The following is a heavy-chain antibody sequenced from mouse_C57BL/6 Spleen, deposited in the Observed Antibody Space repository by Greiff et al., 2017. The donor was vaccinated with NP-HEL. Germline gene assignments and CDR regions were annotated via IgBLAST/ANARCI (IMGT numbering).Heavy chain of an antibody. J-gene: IGHJ2*01. CDR2: ISSGSSTI. CDR1: GFTFSDYG. Sequence: EVMLVESGGGLVKPGGSLKLSCAASGFTFSDYGMHWVRQAPEKGLEWVAYISSGSSTIYYADTVKGRFTISRDNAKNTLFLQMTSLRSEDTAMYYCANDYDASFDYWGQGTTLTVSS. D-gene: IGHD2-4*01. CDR3: ANDYDASFDY. V-gene: IGHV5-17*01.